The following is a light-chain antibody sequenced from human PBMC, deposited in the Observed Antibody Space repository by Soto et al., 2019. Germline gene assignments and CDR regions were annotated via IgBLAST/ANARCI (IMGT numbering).Light chain of an antibody. Sequence: EVVLTQSPGTLSLSPGERATHSCRASQSISRNYLAWYHQKPGQAPRLLIYGASNRATGIPDRFSGSGSGTDFTLTISRLEPEDFAVYYCQQYGSSPLTFGGGTKVEIK. J-gene: IGKJ4*01. CDR1: QSISRNY. V-gene: IGKV3-20*01. CDR3: QQYGSSPLT. CDR2: GAS.